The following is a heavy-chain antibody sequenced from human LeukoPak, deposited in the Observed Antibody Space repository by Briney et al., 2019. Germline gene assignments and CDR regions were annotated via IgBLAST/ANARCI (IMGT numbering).Heavy chain of an antibody. V-gene: IGHV3-21*01. CDR1: GFTFSSYS. CDR2: ISSSSYI. Sequence: GGSLRLSCAASGFTFSSYSMNWVRQAPGKGLEWVSSISSSSYIYYADSVKGRFTISRDNAKNSLYLQMNSLRAEDTAVYYCARDSHYDSSGWVVYWGQGTLVTVSS. CDR3: ARDSHYDSSGWVVY. J-gene: IGHJ4*02. D-gene: IGHD3-22*01.